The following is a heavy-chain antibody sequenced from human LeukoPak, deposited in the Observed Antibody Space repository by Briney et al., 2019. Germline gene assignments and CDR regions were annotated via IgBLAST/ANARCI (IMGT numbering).Heavy chain of an antibody. V-gene: IGHV4-59*12. D-gene: IGHD4-17*01. CDR1: GGSISNYY. Sequence: PSETLSLTCTVSGGSISNYYWSWIRQPPGKGLEWIGYIFYSGSTNYNPSLKSRVTISVDTSKNQFSLKLSSVTAADTAVYYCARDVSGYGDSGAIWFDPWGQGTLVTVSS. CDR2: IFYSGST. J-gene: IGHJ5*02. CDR3: ARDVSGYGDSGAIWFDP.